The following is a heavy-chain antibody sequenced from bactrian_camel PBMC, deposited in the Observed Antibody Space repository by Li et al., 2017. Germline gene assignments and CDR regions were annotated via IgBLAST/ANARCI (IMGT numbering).Heavy chain of an antibody. D-gene: IGHD2*01. V-gene: IGHV3S57*01. CDR1: GRTYTNWC. J-gene: IGHJ4*01. CDR2: ISINGKT. CDR3: APDAGQSRCSNGYCYCA. Sequence: HVQLVESGGGSVQTGGSLRLSCAASGRTYTNWCMGWFRQVPGNECEMVSRISINGKTHYPDSVKGRFTISRDNAKSTLYLHMSSLKPEDTAVYYCAPDAGQSRCSNGYCYCAWGEGTQVTVS.